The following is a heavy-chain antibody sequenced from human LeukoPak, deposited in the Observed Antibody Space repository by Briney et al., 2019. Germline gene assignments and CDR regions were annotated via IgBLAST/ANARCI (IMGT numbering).Heavy chain of an antibody. V-gene: IGHV4-39*07. CDR2: IYYSGST. Sequence: SETLSLTCTVSGGSISSSSYYWGWIRQPPGKGLEWIGSIYYSGSTYYNPSLKSRVTISVDTSKNQFSLKLSSVTAADTAVYYCARESYQSGGYYYGMDVWGQGTTVTVSS. D-gene: IGHD3-16*02. CDR3: ARESYQSGGYYYGMDV. CDR1: GGSISSSSYY. J-gene: IGHJ6*02.